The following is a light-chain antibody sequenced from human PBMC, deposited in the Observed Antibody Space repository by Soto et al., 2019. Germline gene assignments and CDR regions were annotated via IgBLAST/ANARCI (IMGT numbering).Light chain of an antibody. CDR2: DNN. V-gene: IGLV1-51*01. Sequence: QSVLTQPPSVSAAPGQMVTISCSGSSSNIGRNFVSWYQQLPGTAPKLLIYDNNKRPSGIPDRFSGSKSGTSATLGITGLQTGDEADYYCGTWDNSLSAYVFGTATKVTVL. CDR3: GTWDNSLSAYV. J-gene: IGLJ1*01. CDR1: SSNIGRNF.